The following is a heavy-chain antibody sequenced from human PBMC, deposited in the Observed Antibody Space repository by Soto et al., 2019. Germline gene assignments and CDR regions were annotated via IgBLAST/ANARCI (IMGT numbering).Heavy chain of an antibody. V-gene: IGHV3-33*01. D-gene: IGHD4-17*01. CDR2: IWYDGTQK. Sequence: QVQLEESGGGVVQPGRSLRLSCEASGFTFNTYSMPWVRQPPGKGLEWLAAIWYDGTQKYYADSVKGRFIISRDNSKKTLYLEMNSLRAEDTAVYYRARARGTTVTGLWHFDSWGQGTLVTVSS. CDR1: GFTFNTYS. J-gene: IGHJ4*02. CDR3: ARARGTTVTGLWHFDS.